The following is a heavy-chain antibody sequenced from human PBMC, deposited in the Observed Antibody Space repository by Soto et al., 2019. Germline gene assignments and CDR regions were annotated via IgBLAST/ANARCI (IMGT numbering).Heavy chain of an antibody. Sequence: EVHLLESGGGLVQPGGSLRLSCAASGFTFSHHDMSWVRQAPGKGLEWVSAISTSGGRTHYADSVKGRFTISRDNSKNMLSLQMNSLRAEDTAVYHCAKGLSTDSSFDSWGQGTLVTVSS. CDR2: ISTSGGRT. CDR1: GFTFSHHD. J-gene: IGHJ4*02. D-gene: IGHD2-8*02. V-gene: IGHV3-23*01. CDR3: AKGLSTDSSFDS.